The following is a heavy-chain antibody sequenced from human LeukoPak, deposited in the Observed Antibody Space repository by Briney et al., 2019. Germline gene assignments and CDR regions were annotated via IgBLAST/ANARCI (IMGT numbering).Heavy chain of an antibody. CDR2: IYYSGST. D-gene: IGHD3-22*01. CDR1: GGSISSGDYY. V-gene: IGHV4-30-4*01. Sequence: SQILSLTCTVSGGSISSGDYYWSWIRQPPGKGLEWIGYIYYSGSTYYNPSLKSRVTISVDTSKNQFSLKLSSVTAADTAVYYCARAHYYDSSGLSFDPWGQGTLVTVSS. J-gene: IGHJ5*02. CDR3: ARAHYYDSSGLSFDP.